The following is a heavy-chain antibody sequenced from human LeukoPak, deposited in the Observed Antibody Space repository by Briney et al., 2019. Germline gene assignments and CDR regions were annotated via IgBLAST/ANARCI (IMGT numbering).Heavy chain of an antibody. CDR2: ISAYNGNT. J-gene: IGHJ4*02. V-gene: IGHV1-18*01. CDR1: GYTFATYD. D-gene: IGHD6-13*01. CDR3: ARDQGIAAAGTSDY. Sequence: ASVKVSCKTSGYTFATYDITWVRQAPGQGLEWMGWISAYNGNTNYAQKLQGRVTMTTDTSTSTAYMELRSLRSDDTAVYYCARDQGIAAAGTSDYWGQGTLVTVAS.